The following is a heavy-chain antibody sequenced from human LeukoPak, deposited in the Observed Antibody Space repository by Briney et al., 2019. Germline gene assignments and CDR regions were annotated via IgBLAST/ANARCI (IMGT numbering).Heavy chain of an antibody. CDR3: ARAGLYDSSGYHDY. J-gene: IGHJ4*02. D-gene: IGHD3-22*01. CDR2: MNPISGIA. CDR1: GYTFTNYN. Sequence: ASVKVSCKASGYTFTNYNIDWVRQATGQGLEWMGWMNPISGIADCAQKFQGRVTMTRDTSISTAYMELSRLRSDDTAVYYCARAGLYDSSGYHDYWGQGTLVTVSS. V-gene: IGHV1-8*01.